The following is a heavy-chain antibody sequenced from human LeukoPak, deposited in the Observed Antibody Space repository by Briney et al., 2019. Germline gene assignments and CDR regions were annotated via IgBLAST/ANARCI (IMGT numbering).Heavy chain of an antibody. CDR1: GFTFSSYS. CDR2: ISSSSSTI. J-gene: IGHJ5*02. CDR3: ARDDSLSYRSNWFDP. V-gene: IGHV3-48*01. D-gene: IGHD3-16*02. Sequence: PGGSLRLSCAASGFTFSSYSMNWVRQAPGKGLEWVSYISSSSSTIYYADSVKGRFTISRDDAKNSLYLQMNSLRAEDTAVYYCARDDSLSYRSNWFDPWGQGTLVTVSS.